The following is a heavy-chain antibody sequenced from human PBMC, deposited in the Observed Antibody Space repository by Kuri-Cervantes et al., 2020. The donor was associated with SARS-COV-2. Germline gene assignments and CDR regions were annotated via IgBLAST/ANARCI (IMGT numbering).Heavy chain of an antibody. CDR1: GGSFSGYY. Sequence: SETLSLTCAVYGGSFSGYYWSWIRQPPGKGLEWIGEINHSGSTNYNPSLKSRVTISVDTSKNQFSLKLSSVTAADTAVYYCARDQYYYYGKDVWGQGTTVTVSS. J-gene: IGHJ6*02. CDR2: INHSGST. CDR3: ARDQYYYYGKDV. V-gene: IGHV4-34*01.